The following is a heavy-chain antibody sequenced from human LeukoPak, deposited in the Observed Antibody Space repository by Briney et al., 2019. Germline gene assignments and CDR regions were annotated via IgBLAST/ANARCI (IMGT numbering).Heavy chain of an antibody. D-gene: IGHD2-15*01. J-gene: IGHJ4*02. Sequence: SETLSLTCTVSGGSMSNYYWTWIRQPPGKGLEWIGYIYYSGSTYYNPSLKSRVTISVDTSKNQFSLKLSSVTAADTAVYYCSRVVAASYFDCWGQGTLVTVSS. V-gene: IGHV4-59*08. CDR1: GGSMSNYY. CDR3: SRVVAASYFDC. CDR2: IYYSGST.